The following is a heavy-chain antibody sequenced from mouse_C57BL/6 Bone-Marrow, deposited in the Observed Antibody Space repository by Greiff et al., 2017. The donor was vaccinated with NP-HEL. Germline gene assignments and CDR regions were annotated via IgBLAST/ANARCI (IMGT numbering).Heavy chain of an antibody. CDR1: GFTFSSYT. CDR3: ARHGLEDY. CDR2: ISGGGGNT. J-gene: IGHJ2*01. V-gene: IGHV5-9*04. Sequence: EVQRVESGGGLVKPGGSLKLSCAASGFTFSSYTMSWVRQTPEKRLEWVATISGGGGNTYYPDSVKGRFTISRDNAKNTLYLQMSSLRSEDTAVYYCARHGLEDYWGQGTTLTVSS.